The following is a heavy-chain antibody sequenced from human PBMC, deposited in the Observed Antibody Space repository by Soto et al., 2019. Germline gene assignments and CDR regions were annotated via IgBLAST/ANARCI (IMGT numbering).Heavy chain of an antibody. CDR1: GGTFSSYA. CDR2: IIPIFGTA. CDR3: ARDPCCGGAQAHYFDY. Sequence: EASVKVSCKASGGTFSSYAISWVRQAPGQGLEWMGGIIPIFGTANYAQKFQGRVTITADESTSTAYMELSSLRSEDTAVYYCARDPCCGGAQAHYFDYWGQGTLVTVSS. V-gene: IGHV1-69*13. J-gene: IGHJ4*02. D-gene: IGHD2-21*01.